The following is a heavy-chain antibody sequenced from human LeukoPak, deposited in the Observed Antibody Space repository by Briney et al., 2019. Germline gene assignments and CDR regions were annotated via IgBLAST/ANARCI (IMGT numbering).Heavy chain of an antibody. CDR2: IYTSGGT. CDR3: ARESKTYDGSGYYHDY. D-gene: IGHD3-22*01. V-gene: IGHV4-4*07. CDR1: GGSISNYY. Sequence: PSETLSLTCTVSGGSISNYYWSWIRQPAGKGLEWVGRIYTSGGTNYNPSLESRVTISVDTSKNQFSLNLRSVTAADTAVYYCARESKTYDGSGYYHDYWGQGTPVTVSS. J-gene: IGHJ4*02.